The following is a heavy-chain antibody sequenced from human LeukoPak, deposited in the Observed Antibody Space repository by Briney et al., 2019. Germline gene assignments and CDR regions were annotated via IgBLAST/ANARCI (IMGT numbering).Heavy chain of an antibody. V-gene: IGHV3-33*01. J-gene: IGHJ4*02. D-gene: IGHD4-17*01. CDR1: GFSFSSHG. Sequence: HPGRSLRLSCAASGFSFSSHGTNWVRQAPGKGLEWVAVIWYAGTNKYYADSVRGRFTISRDNSKNTLYLQMNSLRAEDTAVYYCATAIDYGDRRELPGGFDFWGQGTLVTVSS. CDR3: ATAIDYGDRRELPGGFDF. CDR2: IWYAGTNK.